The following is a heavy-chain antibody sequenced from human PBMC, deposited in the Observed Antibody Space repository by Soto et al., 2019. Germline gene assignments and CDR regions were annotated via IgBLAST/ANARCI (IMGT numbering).Heavy chain of an antibody. Sequence: EVQLVESGGGLVQPGGSLRLSCAASGFTFSSYWMSWVRQAPGKGLEWVANIKQDGSETYYVDSVKGRFTISRDNAKNSLYLQMNSLRAEDTAVYYCARAPSRLRFLEGDYYYYYYMDVWGKGTTVTVSS. V-gene: IGHV3-7*01. D-gene: IGHD3-3*01. CDR1: GFTFSSYW. CDR3: ARAPSRLRFLEGDYYYYYYMDV. J-gene: IGHJ6*03. CDR2: IKQDGSET.